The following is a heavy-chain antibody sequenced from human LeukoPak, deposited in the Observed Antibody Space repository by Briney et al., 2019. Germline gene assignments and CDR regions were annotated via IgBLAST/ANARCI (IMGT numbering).Heavy chain of an antibody. CDR3: ARDQNYDFWSGALYYYYGMDV. Sequence: PSETLSLTCAVYGGSFSGYYWSWIRQPAGKGLEWIGRIYTSGSTIYNPSLKSRVTMSVDTSKNQFSLKLSSATAADTAVYYCARDQNYDFWSGALYYYYGMDVWGQGTTVTVSS. CDR1: GGSFSGYY. D-gene: IGHD3-3*01. J-gene: IGHJ6*02. V-gene: IGHV4-4*07. CDR2: IYTSGST.